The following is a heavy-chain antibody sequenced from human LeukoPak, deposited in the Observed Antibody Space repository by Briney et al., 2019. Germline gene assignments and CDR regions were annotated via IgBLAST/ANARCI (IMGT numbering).Heavy chain of an antibody. J-gene: IGHJ4*02. CDR2: INWNGGST. Sequence: GGSLRLSCAASGFTFDDYGMNWVRHAPGKGLEWVSGINWNGGSTAYADSVKGRFTISRDNAKNSLYLQMSSLRAEDTAFYYCARDIAAAGPYYFDYWGQGTLVTVSS. CDR3: ARDIAAAGPYYFDY. V-gene: IGHV3-20*04. D-gene: IGHD6-13*01. CDR1: GFTFDDYG.